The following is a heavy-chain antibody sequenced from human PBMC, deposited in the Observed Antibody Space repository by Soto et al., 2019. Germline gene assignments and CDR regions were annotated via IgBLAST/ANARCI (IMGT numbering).Heavy chain of an antibody. D-gene: IGHD6-19*01. CDR3: AKDRRIPVAGTFDL. J-gene: IGHJ4*02. V-gene: IGHV3-23*01. CDR2: ISGTAGNT. CDR1: GFTLTTYA. Sequence: EVQLLESGGGLVQPGGSLRLSCAASGFTLTTYAVSWVRQAPGKGLEWVSGISGTAGNTYNADSVKGRFNICRDNSKNTLYRRRSSRRTEDTAVYYCAKDRRIPVAGTFDLWCQGTLVTVSS.